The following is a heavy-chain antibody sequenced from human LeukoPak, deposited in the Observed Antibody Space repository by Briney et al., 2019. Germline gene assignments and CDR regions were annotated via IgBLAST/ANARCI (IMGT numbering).Heavy chain of an antibody. J-gene: IGHJ6*03. CDR2: INHSGST. CDR1: GGSFSGYY. D-gene: IGHD3-16*01. V-gene: IGHV4-34*01. Sequence: SETLSLTCAVYGGSFSGYYWSWIRQPPGKGLEWIGEINHSGSTNYNPSLKSRVTISVDTSKNQFSLSLSSVTAADTAVCYCARQVGRGTQIYYMDVWGKGTTVTVSS. CDR3: ARQVGRGTQIYYMDV.